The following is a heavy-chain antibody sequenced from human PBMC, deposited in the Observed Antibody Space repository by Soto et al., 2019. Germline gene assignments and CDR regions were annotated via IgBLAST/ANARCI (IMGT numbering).Heavy chain of an antibody. V-gene: IGHV4-34*01. J-gene: IGHJ6*02. CDR2: INHSGST. Sequence: PSETLSLTCAVYGGSFSGYYWSWIRQPPGKGLEWIGEINHSGSTNYNPSLKSRVTISVDTSKNQCSLKLSSVTAADTAVYYCARFYCGGDCYVPSYYYYGMDVWGQGTTVTVS. CDR3: ARFYCGGDCYVPSYYYYGMDV. D-gene: IGHD2-21*02. CDR1: GGSFSGYY.